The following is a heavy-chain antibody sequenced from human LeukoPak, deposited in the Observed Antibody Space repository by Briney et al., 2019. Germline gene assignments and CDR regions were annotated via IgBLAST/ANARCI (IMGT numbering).Heavy chain of an antibody. CDR3: ARGVSYYDYVWGSPNYYYYGMDV. CDR2: INHSGST. D-gene: IGHD3-16*01. V-gene: IGHV4-34*01. J-gene: IGHJ6*02. CDR1: GGSFSGYY. Sequence: PSETLSLTCAVYGGSFSGYYWSWIRQPPGKGLEWIGEINHSGSTNYNPSLKSRVTISVDTSKNQFSLKLSSVTAADTAVYYCARGVSYYDYVWGSPNYYYYGMDVWDQGTTVTVSS.